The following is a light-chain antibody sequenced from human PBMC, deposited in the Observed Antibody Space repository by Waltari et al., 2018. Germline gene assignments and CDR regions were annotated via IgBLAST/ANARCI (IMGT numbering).Light chain of an antibody. V-gene: IGLV3-21*04. CDR2: DDN. CDR3: QVWDGSSDHPV. J-gene: IGLJ2*01. Sequence: SYVLTQPPSVSVAPGKTARITCGGDNIGGQSVHWYQQRPGQAPVMVIYDDNDRPSGFPWRFSAANSGNTATLTISRVEVGDEADYCCQVWDGSSDHPVFGGGTKLTV. CDR1: NIGGQS.